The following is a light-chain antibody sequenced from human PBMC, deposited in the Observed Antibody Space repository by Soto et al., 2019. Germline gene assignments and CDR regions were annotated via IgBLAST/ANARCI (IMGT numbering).Light chain of an antibody. J-gene: IGKJ2*01. CDR3: LQTYTVPRT. CDR2: DAS. Sequence: DIQMTQSPSSLSASVGDRVTITCRASQSISTSLCWFQQKPGRAPNLLISDASTLQSGVPSRFSGSGFGTDFTLTISSLQPEDFAAYYCLQTYTVPRTFGQGTNLDIK. CDR1: QSISTS. V-gene: IGKV1-39*01.